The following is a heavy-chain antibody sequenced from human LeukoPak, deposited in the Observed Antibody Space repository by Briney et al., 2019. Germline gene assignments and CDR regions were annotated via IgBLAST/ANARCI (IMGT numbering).Heavy chain of an antibody. CDR3: VSPRGFSYGYFDY. V-gene: IGHV4-39*01. J-gene: IGHJ4*02. CDR2: IYYSKNT. CDR1: GGSISSSSAY. Sequence: PSETLSLTCTVSGGSISSSSAYWGWIRQPPGKGLHWIGSIYYSKNTYYNPSLKSRVTISADTSKNQFSLTLGSVSATDTAVYYCVSPRGFSYGYFDYWGQGTLVTVSS. D-gene: IGHD5-18*01.